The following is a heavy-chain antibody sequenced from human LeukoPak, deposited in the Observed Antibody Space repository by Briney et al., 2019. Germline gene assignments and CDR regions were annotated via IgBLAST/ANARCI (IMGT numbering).Heavy chain of an antibody. Sequence: SVKVSCKASGGTFSSYAISWVRQAPGQGLEWMGRIIPILGIANYAQKFQGRVTITADKSTSTAYMELSSLRSEDTAVYYCAREEYDFWSGYYTSYYYYGMDVWGQGTTVTVSS. V-gene: IGHV1-69*04. CDR2: IIPILGIA. D-gene: IGHD3-3*01. J-gene: IGHJ6*02. CDR3: AREEYDFWSGYYTSYYYYGMDV. CDR1: GGTFSSYA.